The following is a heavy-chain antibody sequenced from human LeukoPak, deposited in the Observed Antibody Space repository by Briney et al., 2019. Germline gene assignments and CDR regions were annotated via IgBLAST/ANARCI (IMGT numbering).Heavy chain of an antibody. CDR2: IYYTGIT. CDR3: ARPRAGPTKGFDY. CDR1: AYSISSGYY. V-gene: IGHV4-38-2*01. D-gene: IGHD2-8*01. Sequence: KPSETLSLTCAVSAYSISSGYYWGWIRQPPGKGLEWIGSIYYTGITYYNPSLKSRVTISVDTSKNQFSLKLSPVTTADTAVYYCARPRAGPTKGFDYWGRGTLVTVSS. J-gene: IGHJ4*02.